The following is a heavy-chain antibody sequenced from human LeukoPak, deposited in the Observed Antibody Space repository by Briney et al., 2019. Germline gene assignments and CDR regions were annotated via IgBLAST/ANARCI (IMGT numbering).Heavy chain of an antibody. CDR2: IYWDDDK. V-gene: IGHV2-5*08. D-gene: IGHD6-13*01. CDR3: AHRPRKESSSWMGNWFDP. CDR1: GGSISSYYW. J-gene: IGHJ5*02. Sequence: TLSLTCTVSGGSISSYYWSWIRQPPGKALEWLALIYWDDDKRYSPSLKSRLTITKDTSKNQVVLTMTNMDPVDTATYYCAHRPRKESSSWMGNWFDPWGQGTLVTVSS.